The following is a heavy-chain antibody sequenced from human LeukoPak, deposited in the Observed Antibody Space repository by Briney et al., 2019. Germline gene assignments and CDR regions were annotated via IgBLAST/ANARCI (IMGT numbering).Heavy chain of an antibody. CDR1: GGSISSYY. CDR3: TSRLSFHY. CDR2: INQDGSEK. V-gene: IGHV3-7*01. J-gene: IGHJ4*02. Sequence: PSETLSLTCTVSGGSISSYYWSWVRQAPGKGLEWVANINQDGSEKYYVDSVKGRFTISRDNAKNSLFLQMNRLRAEDTAVYYCTSRLSFHYWGQGTLVTVSS.